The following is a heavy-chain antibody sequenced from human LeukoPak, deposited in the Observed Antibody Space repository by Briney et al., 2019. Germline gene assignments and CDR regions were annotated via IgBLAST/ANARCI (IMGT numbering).Heavy chain of an antibody. CDR1: GFTFRSYG. Sequence: GGSLRLSCVASGFTFRSYGMSWVRQAPGKGLEWVSTISGSGDYTFYADSVKGRFTISRDNSKNTLFLQMSSQRAEDTAVYYCARYLITAAASYSYYYMDVWGKGTTVTVSS. D-gene: IGHD6-13*01. CDR2: ISGSGDYT. CDR3: ARYLITAAASYSYYYMDV. V-gene: IGHV3-23*01. J-gene: IGHJ6*03.